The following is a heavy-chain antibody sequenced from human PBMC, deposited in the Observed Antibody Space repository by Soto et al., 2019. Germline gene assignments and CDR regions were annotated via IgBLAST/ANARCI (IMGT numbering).Heavy chain of an antibody. CDR2: IYNSGST. D-gene: IGHD6-19*01. CDR1: GGSISSYY. J-gene: IGHJ4*02. V-gene: IGHV4-59*08. CDR3: ARHESSGWYYFAD. Sequence: SETLSLTCTVSGGSISSYYWSWIRQPPGKGLEWIGYIYNSGSTNYNPSLKSRVTISVDMSKNQFSLKLNSVTAADTAVYYCARHESSGWYYFADWGQGTLVTVSS.